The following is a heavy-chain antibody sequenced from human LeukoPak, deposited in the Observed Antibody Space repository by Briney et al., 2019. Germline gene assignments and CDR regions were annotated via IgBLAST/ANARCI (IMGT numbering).Heavy chain of an antibody. D-gene: IGHD5/OR15-5a*01. CDR2: ISYDGSNK. Sequence: GGSLRLSCAASGFTFSSYAMHWVRQAPGKGLEWVAVISYDGSNKYYADSVKGRFTISRDNSKNTLYLQMNSLRAEDTAVYYCASDSTLASWSQGTLVTVSS. CDR1: GFTFSSYA. J-gene: IGHJ4*02. CDR3: ASDSTLAS. V-gene: IGHV3-30-3*01.